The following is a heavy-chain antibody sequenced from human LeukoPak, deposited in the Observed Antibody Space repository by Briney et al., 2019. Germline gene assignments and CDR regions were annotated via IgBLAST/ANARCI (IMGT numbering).Heavy chain of an antibody. Sequence: GGPLRLSCAASGFTFSSYEMNWVRQAPGKGLEWVSYISSSGSTIYYADSVKGRFTISSDNAKNSLYLQMNSLRAEDTAVYYCAELGITMIGGVWGKGTTVIISS. D-gene: IGHD3-10*02. CDR3: AELGITMIGGV. J-gene: IGHJ6*04. CDR2: ISSSGSTI. V-gene: IGHV3-48*03. CDR1: GFTFSSYE.